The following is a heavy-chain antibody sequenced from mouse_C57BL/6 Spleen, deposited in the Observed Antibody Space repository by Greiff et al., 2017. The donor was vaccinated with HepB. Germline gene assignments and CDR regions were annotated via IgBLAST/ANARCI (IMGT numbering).Heavy chain of an antibody. J-gene: IGHJ4*01. CDR1: GFSLTSYG. V-gene: IGHV2-6*01. CDR3: ARGHYYGSRGAMDY. D-gene: IGHD1-1*01. Sequence: QVQLQQSGPGLVAPSQSLSITCTVSGFSLTSYGVDWVRQSPGKGLEWLGVIWGVGSTNYNSALKSRLSISKDNSKSQVFLKMNSLQTDDTAMYYCARGHYYGSRGAMDYWGQGTSVTVSS. CDR2: IWGVGST.